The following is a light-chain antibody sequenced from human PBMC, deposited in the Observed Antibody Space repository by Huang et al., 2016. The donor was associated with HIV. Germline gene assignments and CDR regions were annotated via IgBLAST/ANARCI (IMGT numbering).Light chain of an antibody. Sequence: EIVMTQSPATLSVSPGERATLSCRASQSVSNNLAWYQQKPGQAPRLLISGASTRATGVPGRVSGSGSATEFTLTISSLQSEDLAVYYCQQYNDWPRTFGQGTKVEIK. V-gene: IGKV3-15*01. CDR1: QSVSNN. CDR3: QQYNDWPRT. J-gene: IGKJ1*01. CDR2: GAS.